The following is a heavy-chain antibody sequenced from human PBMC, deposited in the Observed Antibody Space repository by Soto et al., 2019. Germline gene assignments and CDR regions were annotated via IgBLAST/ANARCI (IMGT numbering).Heavy chain of an antibody. D-gene: IGHD6-19*01. V-gene: IGHV1-18*01. J-gene: IGHJ4*02. CDR1: GYMFTSYG. CDR3: AREVGHSSGWYVN. CDR2: ISPYNGNT. Sequence: QVQLVQSGAEVQKPGASVKVSCKTSGYMFTSYGINWVRQAPGQGLEWMGWISPYNGNTNYDQKFQGRVTMTTEISTSTVYMELWSLRSDDTAVYYCAREVGHSSGWYVNWGQGTLVSVSS.